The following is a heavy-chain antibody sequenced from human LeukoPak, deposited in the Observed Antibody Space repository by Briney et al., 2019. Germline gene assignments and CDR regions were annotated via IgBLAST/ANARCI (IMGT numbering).Heavy chain of an antibody. Sequence: PSETLSLTCTVSGGSISSSSYYWGWIRQPPGKGLEWIGSIYYSGSTYYNPSLKSRVTISVDTSKNQFSLKLSSVTAADTAVYYCARRGYSSGWYLIGFDYWGQGTLVTVSS. D-gene: IGHD6-19*01. V-gene: IGHV4-39*07. CDR2: IYYSGST. CDR3: ARRGYSSGWYLIGFDY. J-gene: IGHJ4*02. CDR1: GGSISSSSYY.